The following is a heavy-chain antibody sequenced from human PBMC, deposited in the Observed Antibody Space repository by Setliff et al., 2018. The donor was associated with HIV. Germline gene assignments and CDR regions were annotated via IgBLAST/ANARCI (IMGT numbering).Heavy chain of an antibody. CDR1: GASIRNNYY. CDR3: ARSKTFYDFWGGYYTHGAFKI. V-gene: IGHV4-39*01. D-gene: IGHD3-3*01. Sequence: SETLSLTCAVSGASIRNNYYWGWIRQSPRTGLEWIGSIFYNGMAYYNPSLKSRVTISVDTSKNQFSLNLTSVTAADTAVYYWARSKTFYDFWGGYYTHGAFKIWGLGTMVTVSS. J-gene: IGHJ3*02. CDR2: IFYNGMA.